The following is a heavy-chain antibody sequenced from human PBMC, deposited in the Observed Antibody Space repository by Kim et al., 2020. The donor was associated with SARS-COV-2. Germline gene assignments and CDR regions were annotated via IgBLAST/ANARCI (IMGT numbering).Heavy chain of an antibody. CDR1: GGSISSGGYS. CDR2: IYHSGST. J-gene: IGHJ4*02. V-gene: IGHV4-30-2*01. D-gene: IGHD3-3*01. CDR3: ARARSVGPADYDY. Sequence: SETLSLTCAVSGGSISSGGYSWSWIRQPPGKGLEWIGYIYHSGSTYYNPSLKSRVTISVDRSKNQFSLKLSSVTAADTAVYYCARARSVGPADYDYWGQGTLVTVSS.